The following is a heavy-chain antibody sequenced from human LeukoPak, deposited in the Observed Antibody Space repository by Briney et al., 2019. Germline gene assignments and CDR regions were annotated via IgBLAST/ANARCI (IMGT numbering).Heavy chain of an antibody. CDR2: LNYNGGGT. J-gene: IGHJ4*02. D-gene: IGHD1-26*01. V-gene: IGHV3-20*04. Sequence: GGSLRLSCEASGFTFDDYGFSWVRQAPGKGLEWVCDLNYNGGGTGYADSVKGRFTVSRDNAKNTLYLQMNSLTADDTALYYCARERIGGSLDYWGQGTLVTVSS. CDR3: ARERIGGSLDY. CDR1: GFTFDDYG.